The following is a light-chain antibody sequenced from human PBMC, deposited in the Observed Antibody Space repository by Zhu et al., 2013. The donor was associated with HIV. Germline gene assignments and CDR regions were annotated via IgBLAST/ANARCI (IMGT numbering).Light chain of an antibody. Sequence: QSALTQPASVSGSPGQSITISCTGTSSDVGNYNLVSWYQQHPGKAPKLMIYEVTKRPSGISNRFSGSNSGNTATLTINGTQAMDEADYYCQAWDSSTIVFGGGTKLTVL. CDR2: EVT. V-gene: IGLV2-14*02. CDR1: SSDVGNYNL. CDR3: QAWDSSTIV. J-gene: IGLJ2*01.